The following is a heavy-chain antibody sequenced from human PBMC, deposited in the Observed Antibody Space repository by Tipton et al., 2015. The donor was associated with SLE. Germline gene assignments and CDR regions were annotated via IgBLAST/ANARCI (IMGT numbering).Heavy chain of an antibody. D-gene: IGHD6-13*01. CDR3: AREGPAAAGYFLY. V-gene: IGHV4-4*07. CDR1: GGSLSSYY. Sequence: GLVKPSETLSLTCTVSGGSLSSYYWSWIRQPAGKGLEYIGRIYFSGITHYNPSLKSRVTMSVDMSKNQFSLRLTSVTAADTAIYYCAREGPAAAGYFLYWGQGILVTVSS. J-gene: IGHJ4*01. CDR2: IYFSGIT.